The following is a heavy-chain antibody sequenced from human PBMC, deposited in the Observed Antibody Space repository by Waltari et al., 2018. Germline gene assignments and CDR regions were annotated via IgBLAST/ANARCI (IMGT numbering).Heavy chain of an antibody. D-gene: IGHD3-3*01. CDR2: IYPGDSDT. CDR3: ARNIITIFGVVGWFDP. V-gene: IGHV5-51*01. J-gene: IGHJ5*02. CDR1: GYSFTSYW. Sequence: EVQLVQSGAEVKKPGESLKIPCKGSGYSFTSYWIGWVRQMPGKGLEWMGIIYPGDSDTRYSPSFQGQVTISADKSISTAYLQWSSLKASDTAMYYCARNIITIFGVVGWFDPWGQGTLVTVSS.